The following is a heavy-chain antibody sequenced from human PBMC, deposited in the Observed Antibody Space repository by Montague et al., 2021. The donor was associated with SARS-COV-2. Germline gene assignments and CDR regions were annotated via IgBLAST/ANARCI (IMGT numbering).Heavy chain of an antibody. CDR3: ARQDPYSKQKFYYYYYYIDV. V-gene: IGHV4-39*01. D-gene: IGHD4-11*01. CDR1: GGSISSSSYY. CDR2: IYYSGST. J-gene: IGHJ6*03. Sequence: SETLSLTCTVSGGSISSSSYYWGWIRQPPGKGLEWIGSIYYSGSTYYXXXLKSRVTISVDTSKNQFSLKLSSVTAADTAVYYCARQDPYSKQKFYYYYYYIDVWGKGTTVTVSS.